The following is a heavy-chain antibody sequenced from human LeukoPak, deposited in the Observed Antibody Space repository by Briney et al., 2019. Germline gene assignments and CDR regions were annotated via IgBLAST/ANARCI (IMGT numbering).Heavy chain of an antibody. CDR2: IYYSGTT. V-gene: IGHV4-30-4*01. CDR3: ARGPYGSGSYC. Sequence: SETLSLTCTVSGGSISSGDYYWSWIRQPPGKGLEWIGYIYYSGTTYYNPSLKSRVTISVDTSKNQFSLKLTSVTAADTAVYFCARGPYGSGSYCRGQEPPVTVSS. CDR1: GGSISSGDYY. J-gene: IGHJ4*02. D-gene: IGHD3-10*01.